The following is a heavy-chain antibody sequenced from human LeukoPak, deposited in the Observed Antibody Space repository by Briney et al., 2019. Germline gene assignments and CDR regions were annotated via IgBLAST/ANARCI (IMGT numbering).Heavy chain of an antibody. D-gene: IGHD6-13*01. CDR3: ARAPIIPAAGVDY. Sequence: GGSLRLSCAASGFTVSSNYMSWVRQAPGKGLEWVSVIYSGGSTFYADSVKGRFTISRDNSKNTLYLQMNSLRAEDTAMYYCARAPIIPAAGVDYWGQGTLVTVSS. CDR1: GFTVSSNY. V-gene: IGHV3-53*01. CDR2: IYSGGST. J-gene: IGHJ4*02.